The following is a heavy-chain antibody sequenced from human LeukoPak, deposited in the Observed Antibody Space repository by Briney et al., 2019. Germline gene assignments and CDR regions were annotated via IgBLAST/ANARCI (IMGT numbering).Heavy chain of an antibody. D-gene: IGHD3-16*02. J-gene: IGHJ4*02. V-gene: IGHV3-30-3*01. CDR3: AREGGYYDYVWGSYRSLYYFDY. Sequence: PGGSLRLSCAASGFTFSTSPMHWVRQAPGMGLEWVSVISSDGTTKFYADSVKGRFTTSRDNSKNTLNLQMDSLRAEDTAVYYCAREGGYYDYVWGSYRSLYYFDYWGQGTLVTVSS. CDR2: ISSDGTTK. CDR1: GFTFSTSP.